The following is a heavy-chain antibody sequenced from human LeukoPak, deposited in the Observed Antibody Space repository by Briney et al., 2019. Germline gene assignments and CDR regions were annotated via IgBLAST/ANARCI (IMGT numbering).Heavy chain of an antibody. D-gene: IGHD4-23*01. Sequence: ASVKVSCKASGYTFTSYDINRVRQATGQGLEWMGWMNPNSGNTGYAQKFQGRVTMTRNTSISTAYMELSSLRSEDTAVYYCASLAYGGNSEDDYWGQGTLVTVSS. CDR1: GYTFTSYD. J-gene: IGHJ4*02. CDR3: ASLAYGGNSEDDY. CDR2: MNPNSGNT. V-gene: IGHV1-8*01.